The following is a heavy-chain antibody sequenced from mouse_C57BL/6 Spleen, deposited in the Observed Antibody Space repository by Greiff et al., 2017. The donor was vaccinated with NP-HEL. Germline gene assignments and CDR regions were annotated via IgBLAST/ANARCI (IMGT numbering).Heavy chain of an antibody. Sequence: DVQLVESGPELVKPGASVKIPCKASGYTFTDYNMDWVKQSHGKSLEWIGDINPNNGGTIYNQKFKGKATLTVDKSSSTAYMELRSLTSEDTAVYYCALYYGNYYWYFDVWGTGTTVTVSS. CDR2: INPNNGGT. D-gene: IGHD2-1*01. J-gene: IGHJ1*03. CDR1: GYTFTDYN. CDR3: ALYYGNYYWYFDV. V-gene: IGHV1-18*01.